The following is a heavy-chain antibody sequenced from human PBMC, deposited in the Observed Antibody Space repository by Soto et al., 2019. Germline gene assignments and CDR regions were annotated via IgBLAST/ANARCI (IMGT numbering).Heavy chain of an antibody. Sequence: QEQLVQSGTEVKKPGASVKVSCEALGYSFKTPDISWVRQAAGQGLEWMGWMNANSGNTGYAQKFQGRVSMTRDTSIDTAYMELSSLRSDDTAVYYCARLRRSWQSDLWGQGTLVTVSS. J-gene: IGHJ1*01. V-gene: IGHV1-8*01. CDR1: GYSFKTPD. CDR2: MNANSGNT. CDR3: ARLRRSWQSDL. D-gene: IGHD2-21*02.